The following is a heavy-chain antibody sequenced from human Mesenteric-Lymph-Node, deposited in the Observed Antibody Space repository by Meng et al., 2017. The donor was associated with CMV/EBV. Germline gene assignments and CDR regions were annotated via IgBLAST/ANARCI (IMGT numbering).Heavy chain of an antibody. D-gene: IGHD2-21*01. Sequence: GGSLRLSCAASGFTFSNYWMNWVRQVLGKGLEWVANIKQDVSERYYVDSVKGRFTISRDNAKNSMYLQMDSLRVEDTAVYYCARQKCGGDCDMDVWGQGTTVTVSS. V-gene: IGHV3-7*01. CDR1: GFTFSNYW. CDR3: ARQKCGGDCDMDV. J-gene: IGHJ6*02. CDR2: IKQDVSER.